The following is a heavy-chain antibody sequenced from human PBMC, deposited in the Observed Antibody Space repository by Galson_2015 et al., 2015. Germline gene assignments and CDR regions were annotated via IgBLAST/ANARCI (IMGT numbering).Heavy chain of an antibody. CDR1: GFTFDDYA. V-gene: IGHV3-9*01. D-gene: IGHD3-9*01. Sequence: SLRLSCAASGFTFDDYAMHWVRQAPGKGLEWVSGISWNSGSIGYADSVKGRFTISRDNAKNSLYLQMNSLRAEDTALYYCAKDIGSGILTGLDDYWGQGTLVTVSS. CDR2: ISWNSGSI. J-gene: IGHJ4*02. CDR3: AKDIGSGILTGLDDY.